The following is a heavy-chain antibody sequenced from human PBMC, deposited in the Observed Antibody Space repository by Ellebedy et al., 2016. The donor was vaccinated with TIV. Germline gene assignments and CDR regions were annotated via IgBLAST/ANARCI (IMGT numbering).Heavy chain of an antibody. V-gene: IGHV4-4*02. D-gene: IGHD1-7*01. CDR1: GGSISSSNW. CDR2: IYHSGST. J-gene: IGHJ4*02. Sequence: SETLSLTCAVSGGSISSSNWWSWVRQPPGKGLEWIGEIYHSGSTNYNPSLKSRVTISVDTSKNQFSLKLSSVTAADTAVYYCARLWGTPMNPPFDYWGQGALVTVSP. CDR3: ARLWGTPMNPPFDY.